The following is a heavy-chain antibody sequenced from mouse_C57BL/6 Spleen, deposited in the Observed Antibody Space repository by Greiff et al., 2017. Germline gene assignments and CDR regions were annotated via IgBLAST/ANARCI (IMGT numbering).Heavy chain of an antibody. CDR3: ARSYYGSPWYFDV. Sequence: EVKVVESGGGLVQPGGSLKLSCAASGFTFSDYYMYWVRQTPEKRLEWVAYISNGGGSTYYPDTVKGRFTISRDNAKNTLYLQMSRLKSEDTAMYYCARSYYGSPWYFDVWGTGTTVTVSS. J-gene: IGHJ1*03. CDR2: ISNGGGST. V-gene: IGHV5-12*01. D-gene: IGHD1-1*01. CDR1: GFTFSDYY.